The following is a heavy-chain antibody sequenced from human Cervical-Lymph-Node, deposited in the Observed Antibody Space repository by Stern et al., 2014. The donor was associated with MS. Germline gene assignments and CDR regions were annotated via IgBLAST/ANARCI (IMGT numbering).Heavy chain of an antibody. D-gene: IGHD3-16*01. J-gene: IGHJ3*02. V-gene: IGHV4-59*08. CDR3: ARWGGSTDAFDI. CDR1: SGSISSYY. CDR2: IYYSGTT. Sequence: MQLVESGPGLVKPSETLSLTCTVSSGSISSYYWSWIRQPPGKGLECIGYIYYSGTTNYNPSLTSRVTISVDTSKNQFSLRLTSGTAADTAVYYCARWGGSTDAFDIWGQGTMATVSS.